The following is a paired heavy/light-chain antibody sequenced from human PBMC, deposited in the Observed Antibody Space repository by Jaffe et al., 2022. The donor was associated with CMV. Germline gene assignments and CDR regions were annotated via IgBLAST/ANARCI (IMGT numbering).Heavy chain of an antibody. J-gene: IGHJ4*02. V-gene: IGHV2-5*02. Sequence: QITLKESGPALVKPTQTLTLTCTFSGFSLTTRGVGVTWIRQPPGKALEWVALIYWDDDKRYNASLRDRLAITKDTSKNQVVLTMTNMDPVDTATYYCAYRSAWSSFFDSWGQGTLVTVSS. CDR2: IYWDDDK. CDR3: AYRSAWSSFFDS. CDR1: GFSLTTRGVG. D-gene: IGHD6-13*01.
Light chain of an antibody. CDR2: EDN. CDR3: QTYDSSSWV. Sequence: NFLLTQPHSVSESPGETVTISCTRNSGSIADNPVQWYQQRPGSAPTVVMYEDNQRASGVPDRFSGSIDSSSNSASLTISGLKTEDEADYYCQTYDSSSWVFGGGSKLTVL. V-gene: IGLV6-57*04. J-gene: IGLJ3*02. CDR1: SGSIADNP.